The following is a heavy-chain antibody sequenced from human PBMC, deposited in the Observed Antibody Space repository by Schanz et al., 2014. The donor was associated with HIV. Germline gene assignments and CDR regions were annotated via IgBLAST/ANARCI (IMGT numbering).Heavy chain of an antibody. CDR2: ISYDGSNK. D-gene: IGHD3-3*01. Sequence: QVQLVESGGGVVQPGRSLRLSCADSGFTFSSYGMHWVRQAPGKGLEWVAVISYDGSNKCYADSVKGRFTISRDNSKNTLYLQMNSLRTEDTAVYYCAKDQGYDFWSGYYNYYNMDVWGQGTTVTVSS. CDR1: GFTFSSYG. V-gene: IGHV3-30*18. J-gene: IGHJ6*02. CDR3: AKDQGYDFWSGYYNYYNMDV.